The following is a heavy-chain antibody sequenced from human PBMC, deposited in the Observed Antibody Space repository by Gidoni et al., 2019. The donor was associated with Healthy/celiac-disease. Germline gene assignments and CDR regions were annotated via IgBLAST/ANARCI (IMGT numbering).Heavy chain of an antibody. Sequence: EVQLLESGGGLVQPGGSLRLSWAASGFTLSSYAMSWVRQAPGKGLEWVSAISGSGGSTYYADSVKCRFTISRDNSKNTLYLQMNSLRAEDTAVYYCAKARLGVATNYFDYWGQGTLVTVSS. D-gene: IGHD5-12*01. CDR3: AKARLGVATNYFDY. CDR2: ISGSGGST. J-gene: IGHJ4*02. CDR1: GFTLSSYA. V-gene: IGHV3-23*01.